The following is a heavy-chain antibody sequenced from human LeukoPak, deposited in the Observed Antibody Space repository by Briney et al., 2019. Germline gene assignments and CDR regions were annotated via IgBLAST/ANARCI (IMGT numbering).Heavy chain of an antibody. J-gene: IGHJ4*02. CDR2: IYYSGST. D-gene: IGHD1-26*01. Sequence: SETLSLTCTVSGGSISSSTYFWGWIRQSPGKGLEWIGNIYYSGSTYYSPSLKSRVTISVDTSKSQFSLKLSSVTAADTAVYYCARAGGGSYVDYWGQGTLVTVSS. CDR3: ARAGGGSYVDY. CDR1: GGSISSSTYF. V-gene: IGHV4-39*07.